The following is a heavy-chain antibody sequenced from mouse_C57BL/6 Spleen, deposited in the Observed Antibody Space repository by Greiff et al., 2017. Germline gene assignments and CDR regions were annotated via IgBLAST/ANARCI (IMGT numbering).Heavy chain of an antibody. J-gene: IGHJ4*01. CDR2: INPSSGYT. Sequence: QVQLQQSGAELARPGASVKMSCKASGYTFTSYTMHWVKQRPGQGLEWIGYINPSSGYTKYNQKFKDKATLTADKSSSTAYMQLSSLTSEDSAVYYWARSNTGTGAMDYWGQGTSVTVSS. CDR3: ARSNTGTGAMDY. CDR1: GYTFTSYT. D-gene: IGHD4-1*01. V-gene: IGHV1-4*01.